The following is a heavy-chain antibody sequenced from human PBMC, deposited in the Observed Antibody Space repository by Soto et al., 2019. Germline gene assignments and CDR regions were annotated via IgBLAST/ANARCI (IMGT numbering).Heavy chain of an antibody. Sequence: GASVKVSCKASGGLFSSYPISWVRQVPGQGLEWMGGIILVFQTAYYTQRFQGRVTITADESTNTAYMELSSLRSEDTAIYYCARGGSGYTWFNEFWGQGTPVTVSS. CDR1: GGLFSSYP. CDR2: IILVFQTA. V-gene: IGHV1-69*13. D-gene: IGHD3-22*01. J-gene: IGHJ4*02. CDR3: ARGGSGYTWFNEF.